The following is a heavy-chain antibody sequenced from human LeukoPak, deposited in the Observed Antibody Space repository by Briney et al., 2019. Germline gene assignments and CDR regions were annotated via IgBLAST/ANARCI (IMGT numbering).Heavy chain of an antibody. CDR2: VYFNGNT. Sequence: PSETLSLTCTVSGDSISSSSYNWGWIRQPPGKGLEWVGNVYFNGNTYYNPSLKSRVAISVDTSKNQFSLNLRSVTAADTAVYHCERQGGGGRAFDIWGQGTMVTVSS. D-gene: IGHD1-26*01. J-gene: IGHJ3*02. CDR1: GDSISSSSYN. V-gene: IGHV4-39*01. CDR3: ERQGGGGRAFDI.